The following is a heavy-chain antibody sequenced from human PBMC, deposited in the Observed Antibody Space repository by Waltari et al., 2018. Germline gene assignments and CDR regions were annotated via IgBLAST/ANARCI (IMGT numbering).Heavy chain of an antibody. CDR1: EFTFSNYW. D-gene: IGHD4-17*01. CDR2: INGNGGHT. J-gene: IGHJ4*02. Sequence: EVQLVESGGGLVQPGGSLRLSCEASEFTFSNYWMSWVRQAPGKGLDGVANINGNGGHTNYVDSVKGRFTISRDNAKKSLYLQMSSLRAGDTAVYYCARESTVTDEGFWGQGTLVTVSS. V-gene: IGHV3-7*01. CDR3: ARESTVTDEGF.